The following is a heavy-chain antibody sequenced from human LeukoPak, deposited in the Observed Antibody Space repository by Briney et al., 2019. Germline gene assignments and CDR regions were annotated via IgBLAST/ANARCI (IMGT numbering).Heavy chain of an antibody. V-gene: IGHV3-30*18. D-gene: IGHD2-2*02. CDR2: ISYDGSNK. CDR1: GFTFSSYG. J-gene: IGHJ6*02. Sequence: PGRSLRLSCAASGFTFSSYGMHWVRQAPGKGLEWVAVISYDGSNKYYADSVKGRFTISRDNSKNTLYLQMNSLRAEDTAVYYCAKEVYCSSTSCYMALYYYYGMDVWGQGTTVTVSS. CDR3: AKEVYCSSTSCYMALYYYYGMDV.